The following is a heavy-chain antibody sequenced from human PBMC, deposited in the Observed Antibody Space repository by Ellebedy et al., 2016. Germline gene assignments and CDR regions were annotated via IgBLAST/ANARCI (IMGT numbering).Heavy chain of an antibody. V-gene: IGHV4-34*01. Sequence: SETLSLXXAVYGGSFSGYYWSWIRQPPGKGLEWIGEINHSGSTNYNPSLKSRVTISVDTSKNQFSLKLSSVTAADTAVYYCARDRGYSYGYGFDYWGQGTLVTVSS. CDR1: GGSFSGYY. D-gene: IGHD5-18*01. J-gene: IGHJ4*02. CDR2: INHSGST. CDR3: ARDRGYSYGYGFDY.